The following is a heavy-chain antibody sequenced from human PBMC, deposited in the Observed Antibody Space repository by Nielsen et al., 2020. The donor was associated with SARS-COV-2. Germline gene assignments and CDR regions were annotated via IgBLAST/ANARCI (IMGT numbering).Heavy chain of an antibody. CDR1: GFTFSSYG. CDR2: ISYDGSNK. D-gene: IGHD3-10*01. V-gene: IGHV3-30*18. CDR3: AKDVNPLMVRGHGMDV. J-gene: IGHJ6*02. Sequence: GESLKISCAASGFTFSSYGMHWVRQAPGKGLEWVAVISYDGSNKYYADSVKGRFTISRDNSKNTLYLQMNSLRAEDTAVYYCAKDVNPLMVRGHGMDVWGQGTTVTVSS.